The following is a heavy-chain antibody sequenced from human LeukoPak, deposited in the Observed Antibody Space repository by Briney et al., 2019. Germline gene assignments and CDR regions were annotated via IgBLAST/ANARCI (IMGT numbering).Heavy chain of an antibody. CDR3: ARDSSSSYYSRGYTYYYYYMDV. J-gene: IGHJ6*03. CDR1: GLTFSSYW. D-gene: IGHD6-13*01. V-gene: IGHV3-7*01. CDR2: INQDGTEK. Sequence: GGSLRLSCAASGLTFSSYWMTWVRQAPGKGLEWVAHINQDGTEKNYVGSVKGRFTISRDNAKNSLFLEMNGLRVEDTAVYYCARDSSSSYYSRGYTYYYYYMDVWGKGTTVTVSS.